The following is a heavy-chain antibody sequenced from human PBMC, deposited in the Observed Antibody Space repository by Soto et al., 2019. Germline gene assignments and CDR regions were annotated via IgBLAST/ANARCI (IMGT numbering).Heavy chain of an antibody. CDR2: IIPIFGTT. CDR1: GGTFSSYT. D-gene: IGHD1-26*01. V-gene: IGHV1-69*13. J-gene: IGHJ6*02. CDR3: ARGALTTMAYHYGMDV. Sequence: GASVKVSCKASGGTFSSYTMSWVRQAPGQGLEWMGGIIPIFGTTTYAHKFQGRVTITADESTSTVYMELSSLRGEDTAVYYCARGALTTMAYHYGMDVCGQGTTVTVS.